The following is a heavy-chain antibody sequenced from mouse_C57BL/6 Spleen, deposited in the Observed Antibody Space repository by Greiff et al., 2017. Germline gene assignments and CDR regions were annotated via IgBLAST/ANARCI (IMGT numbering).Heavy chain of an antibody. CDR2: INPGSGGT. D-gene: IGHD1-1*01. J-gene: IGHJ4*01. Sequence: QVQLQQSGAELVRPGTSVKVSCKASGYAFTNYLIEWVKQRPGQGLEWIGVINPGSGGTNYNEKFKGKATLTADKSSSTAYRQLSSLTSEDSAVYFCARSGGNQLREGYAMDYWGQGTSVTVSS. CDR3: ARSGGNQLREGYAMDY. CDR1: GYAFTNYL. V-gene: IGHV1-54*01.